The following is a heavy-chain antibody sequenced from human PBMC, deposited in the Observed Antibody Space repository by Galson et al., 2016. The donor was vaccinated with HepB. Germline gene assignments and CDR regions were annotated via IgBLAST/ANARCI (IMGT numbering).Heavy chain of an antibody. D-gene: IGHD2-8*01. Sequence: SLRLSCAASGFIFSSYTMIWVRQAPGKGLEWVSSISSSSSDIYYADSVKGRFTISRDNAKNSLYLEMNSLRAEDTAVYYCAAGGYCTNCLGMDVWGQGTTVTVSS. J-gene: IGHJ6*02. V-gene: IGHV3-21*01. CDR3: AAGGYCTNCLGMDV. CDR2: ISSSSSDI. CDR1: GFIFSSYT.